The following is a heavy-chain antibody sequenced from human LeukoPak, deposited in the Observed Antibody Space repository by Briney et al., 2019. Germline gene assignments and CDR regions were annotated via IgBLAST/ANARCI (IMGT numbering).Heavy chain of an antibody. Sequence: ASVKVSCKAAGYTFTGYYMHWVRQAPGQGLEWMGWINPNSGGTNYAQKFQGRVTMTRDTSISTAYMELSRLRSDDTAVYYCARGTHARPNAFDIWGQGTMVTVSS. J-gene: IGHJ3*02. CDR2: INPNSGGT. CDR1: GYTFTGYY. V-gene: IGHV1-2*02. CDR3: ARGTHARPNAFDI. D-gene: IGHD6-6*01.